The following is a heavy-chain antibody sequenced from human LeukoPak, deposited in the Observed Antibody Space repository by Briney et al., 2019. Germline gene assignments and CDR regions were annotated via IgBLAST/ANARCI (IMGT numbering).Heavy chain of an antibody. Sequence: PGGSLRLSCAASGFTVSSNYMSWVRQAPGKGLEWVSVIYSGGSTYYADSVKGRFTISRDNSKNTLYLQMNSLRAEDTAVYYCASTIVVVVAASEAFDIWGQGTMVTVSS. CDR2: IYSGGST. D-gene: IGHD2-15*01. CDR3: ASTIVVVVAASEAFDI. V-gene: IGHV3-66*02. J-gene: IGHJ3*02. CDR1: GFTVSSNY.